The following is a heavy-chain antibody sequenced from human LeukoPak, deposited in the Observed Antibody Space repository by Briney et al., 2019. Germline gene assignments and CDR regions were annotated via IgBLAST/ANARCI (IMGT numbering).Heavy chain of an antibody. J-gene: IGHJ4*02. Sequence: PGGSLRLSRAASGFAFNTYVMHWVRQAPGKGLEWVTLMWHDGSHKFYIDAVRGRFTISRDNSKNTVYLQINGLRAEDTAVYYCAREVFGPGSYPDFWGQGTLVTVSS. CDR3: AREVFGPGSYPDF. CDR2: MWHDGSHK. V-gene: IGHV3-33*01. CDR1: GFAFNTYV. D-gene: IGHD3-10*01.